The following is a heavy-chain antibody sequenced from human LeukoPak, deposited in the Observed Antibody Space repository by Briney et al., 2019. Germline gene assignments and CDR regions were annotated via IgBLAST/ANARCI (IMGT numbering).Heavy chain of an antibody. Sequence: ASVKVSCKASGYTFTGYYMHWVRQAPGQGLEWMGWISAYNGNTNYAQKLQGRVTMTTDTSTSTAYMELRSLRSDDTAVYYCARSEPAEYFQHWGQGTLVTVSS. CDR3: ARSEPAEYFQH. J-gene: IGHJ1*01. V-gene: IGHV1-18*04. D-gene: IGHD1-14*01. CDR1: GYTFTGYY. CDR2: ISAYNGNT.